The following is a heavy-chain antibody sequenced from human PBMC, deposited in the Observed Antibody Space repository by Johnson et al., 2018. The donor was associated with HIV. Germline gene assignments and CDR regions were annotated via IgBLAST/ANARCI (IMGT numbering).Heavy chain of an antibody. J-gene: IGHJ3*02. CDR2: IYSGGTT. D-gene: IGHD6-6*01. Sequence: EVQLVESGGGLVQPGGSLRLSCAASGFTVSSNYMSWVRQAPGKGLEWVSVIYSGGTTYYADSVKGRFTISRDNSKNTLYLQMNSLRAEDTAVYYCASYSSSDAFDIWGQGTMVTVSS. CDR3: ASYSSSDAFDI. CDR1: GFTVSSNY. V-gene: IGHV3-53*01.